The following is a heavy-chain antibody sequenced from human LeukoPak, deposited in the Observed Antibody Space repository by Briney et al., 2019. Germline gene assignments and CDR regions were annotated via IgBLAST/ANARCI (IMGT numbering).Heavy chain of an antibody. CDR2: ISAYNGNT. CDR1: GFTFTSYG. CDR3: ARGSGSYEHAFDI. J-gene: IGHJ3*02. D-gene: IGHD1-26*01. Sequence: AAVKVSCNASGFTFTSYGISWVRQAPGQGLEWIGWISAYNGNTNYAQKLQGRVTMTTDTSTSTAYMELRSLRSDDTAVYYCARGSGSYEHAFDIWGQGTMVTVSS. V-gene: IGHV1-18*01.